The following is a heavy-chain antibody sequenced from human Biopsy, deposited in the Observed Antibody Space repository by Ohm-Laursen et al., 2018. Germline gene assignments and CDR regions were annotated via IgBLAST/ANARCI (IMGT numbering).Heavy chain of an antibody. J-gene: IGHJ4*02. V-gene: IGHV1-18*01. Sequence: ATVKISCKASGYTFSMYAIIWVRQAPGQGLEWMGWSSAYNGKTNYAQKFQGRLTMSPDTSTSTAYMELRSLRSDDTAVYYCARDRPSVSTYGVDWGQGTLVTVSS. CDR3: ARDRPSVSTYGVD. CDR2: SSAYNGKT. D-gene: IGHD3-3*01. CDR1: GYTFSMYA.